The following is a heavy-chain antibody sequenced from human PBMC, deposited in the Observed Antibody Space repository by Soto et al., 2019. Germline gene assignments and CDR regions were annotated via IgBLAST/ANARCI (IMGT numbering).Heavy chain of an antibody. Sequence: ASVMLSWKASGYSFTSYGISWVRQAPGQGLEWMGWISAYNGNTNYAQKLQGRVTMTTDTSTSTAYMELRSLRSDDTAVYYCAREGYYDSSGHDAFDIWGQGTMVTVSS. J-gene: IGHJ3*02. V-gene: IGHV1-18*01. D-gene: IGHD3-22*01. CDR1: GYSFTSYG. CDR3: AREGYYDSSGHDAFDI. CDR2: ISAYNGNT.